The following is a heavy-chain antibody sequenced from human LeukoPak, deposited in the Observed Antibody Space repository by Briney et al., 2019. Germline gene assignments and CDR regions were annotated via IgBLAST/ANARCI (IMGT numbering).Heavy chain of an antibody. CDR1: GSSFTSYW. J-gene: IGHJ4*02. Sequence: GASLKISCKASGSSFTSYWIGWVRQMPGKGLEWMGIIYPGDSDTRYSPSFQGQVTISADKSISTAYLQWSSLKASDTAMYYCARRYYYDSSGLYYFDYWGQGTLVTVSS. CDR2: IYPGDSDT. V-gene: IGHV5-51*01. D-gene: IGHD3-22*01. CDR3: ARRYYYDSSGLYYFDY.